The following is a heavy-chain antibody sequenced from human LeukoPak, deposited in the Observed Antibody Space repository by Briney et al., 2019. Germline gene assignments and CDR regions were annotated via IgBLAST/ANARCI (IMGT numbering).Heavy chain of an antibody. D-gene: IGHD6-13*01. V-gene: IGHV3-30*18. CDR2: ISYDGSNE. CDR1: GFTFSDWG. J-gene: IGHJ4*01. CDR3: SKGTNRWYHPQLCY. Sequence: PGGSLRLSCAASGFTFSDWGMHWVRQAPGKGLEWVAIISYDGSNENYGDSVKGRFTVFRDNSKNILNLQMNSLRGDDTAVYYCSKGTNRWYHPQLCYLGQGTPGTRSS.